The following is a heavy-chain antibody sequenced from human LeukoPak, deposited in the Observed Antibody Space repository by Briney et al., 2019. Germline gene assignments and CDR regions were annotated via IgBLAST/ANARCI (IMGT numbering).Heavy chain of an antibody. CDR3: AKEVLKGFDI. CDR2: ISGSGGTT. V-gene: IGHV3-23*01. Sequence: GGSLRLSCAASGFTFSSYSMSWVRQAPGKGLEWVSVISGSGGTTYYADSVKGRFTISRDNSKNSLFLQMNSLRAEDTAVYFCAKEVLKGFDIWGQGTMVTVSS. D-gene: IGHD2-8*01. CDR1: GFTFSSYS. J-gene: IGHJ3*02.